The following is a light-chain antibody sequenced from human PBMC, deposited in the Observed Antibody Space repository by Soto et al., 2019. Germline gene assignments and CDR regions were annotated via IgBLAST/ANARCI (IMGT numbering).Light chain of an antibody. CDR3: QQYCSSPQT. Sequence: EMVLTQSPGTLSLYPGERGTLSCRASQSVSSSYLAWYQKKPGQAPRLLIHGAPSRATGIPDRFSGSGSGTDFTLTISRLEPEDLAVYYCQQYCSSPQTFGQGNQVEIK. CDR2: GAP. J-gene: IGKJ1*01. CDR1: QSVSSSY. V-gene: IGKV3-20*01.